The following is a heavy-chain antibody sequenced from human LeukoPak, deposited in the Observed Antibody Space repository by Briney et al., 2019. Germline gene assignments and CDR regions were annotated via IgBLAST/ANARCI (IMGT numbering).Heavy chain of an antibody. J-gene: IGHJ4*02. CDR3: ARVRFPADC. V-gene: IGHV3-7*01. Sequence: GGSLVLSCVASGFTFETYWMSWVRRAPGKGREGLANIKHDGREKYYVDSVKGRFTISRDNAKASVYLHMNSLRVEDTAIYYRARVRFPADCWGQGTLVTVSS. CDR1: GFTFETYW. D-gene: IGHD2-2*01. CDR2: IKHDGREK.